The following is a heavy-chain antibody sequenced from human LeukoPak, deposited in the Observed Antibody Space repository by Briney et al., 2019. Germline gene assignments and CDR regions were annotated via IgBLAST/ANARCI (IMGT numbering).Heavy chain of an antibody. V-gene: IGHV3-74*01. CDR2: INSDGSST. CDR1: GFTFSSYS. D-gene: IGHD3-10*01. J-gene: IGHJ3*02. CDR3: ASLYGSGSYFSFDI. Sequence: GGSLRLSCAASGFTFSSYSMNWVRQAPGKGLVWVSRINSDGSSTSYADSVKGRFTISRDNAKNTLYLQMNSLRAEDTAVYYCASLYGSGSYFSFDIWGQGTMVTVSS.